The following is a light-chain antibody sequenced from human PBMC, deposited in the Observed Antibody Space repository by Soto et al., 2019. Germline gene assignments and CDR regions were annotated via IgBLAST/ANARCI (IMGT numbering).Light chain of an antibody. V-gene: IGKV3-20*01. CDR3: QQYGSSPSIT. Sequence: EIVLTQSPATLSLSPWERATLSCWASQSVSSSYLAWYQQKPGQAPRLLIYGASSRATGIPDRFSGSGSGTDFTLTISRLEPEDFAVYYCQQYGSSPSITFGQGTRLEIK. J-gene: IGKJ5*01. CDR1: QSVSSSY. CDR2: GAS.